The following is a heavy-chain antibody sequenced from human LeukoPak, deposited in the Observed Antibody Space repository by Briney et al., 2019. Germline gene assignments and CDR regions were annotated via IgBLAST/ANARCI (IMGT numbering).Heavy chain of an antibody. CDR1: GFTFTSYG. Sequence: GRSLRLSCTASGFTFTSYGMHWVRQAPGKGLEWVAVIWYDGSEKYYADSVKGRFTISRDNSKNTLNLQMNSLRAEDTAVYYCTRGTGLSYGSPDYWGQGTLVTVSS. D-gene: IGHD5-18*01. J-gene: IGHJ4*02. V-gene: IGHV3-33*01. CDR2: IWYDGSEK. CDR3: TRGTGLSYGSPDY.